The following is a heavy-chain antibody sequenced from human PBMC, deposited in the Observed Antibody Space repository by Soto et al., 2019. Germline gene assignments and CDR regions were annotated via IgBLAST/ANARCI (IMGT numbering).Heavy chain of an antibody. V-gene: IGHV3-48*03. CDR2: ISGSGSTI. CDR3: ARGGVY. J-gene: IGHJ1*01. Sequence: GGSLRLSCEATGFTFSSYEMNWIRQTPGKRLEWIANISGSGSTINYADSVKGRFTISRDNVQRTLHLQMDSLRVEDTGVYYCARGGVYWGRGTLVTVS. D-gene: IGHD2-8*01. CDR1: GFTFSSYE.